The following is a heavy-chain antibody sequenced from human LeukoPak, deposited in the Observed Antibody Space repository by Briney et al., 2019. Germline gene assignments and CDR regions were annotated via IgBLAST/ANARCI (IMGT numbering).Heavy chain of an antibody. Sequence: RGESLKISCKGSGYTFTIYWIAWVRKMPGKGLEWMGIVYPDNSETIYSPSFQGQVTISADKSISTAYLQWSSLKASDTAMYYCARLSGGSFLRNDAFHIWGQGTMVTVSS. D-gene: IGHD1-26*01. CDR1: GYTFTIYW. V-gene: IGHV5-51*01. CDR3: ARLSGGSFLRNDAFHI. CDR2: VYPDNSET. J-gene: IGHJ3*02.